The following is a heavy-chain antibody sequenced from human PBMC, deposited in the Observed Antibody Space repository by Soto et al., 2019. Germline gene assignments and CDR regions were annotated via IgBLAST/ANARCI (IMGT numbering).Heavy chain of an antibody. CDR1: GFTFSSYA. D-gene: IGHD3-22*01. Sequence: PXGSLRLSCAASGFTFSSYAMSWVRQAPGKGLEWVSAISGSGGSTYYADSVKGRFTISRDNSKNTLYLQMNSLRAEDTAVYYCAKDRSRRITMIVVVIFDYWGQGTLVTVSS. CDR3: AKDRSRRITMIVVVIFDY. J-gene: IGHJ4*02. CDR2: ISGSGGST. V-gene: IGHV3-23*01.